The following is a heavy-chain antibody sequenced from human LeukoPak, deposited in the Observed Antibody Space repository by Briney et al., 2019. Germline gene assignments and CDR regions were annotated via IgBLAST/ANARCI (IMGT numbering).Heavy chain of an antibody. CDR3: ARDSGYCDTTACTDYFDL. J-gene: IGHJ4*02. D-gene: IGHD2/OR15-2a*01. CDR1: GDSNSSSY. Sequence: SETLSLTCIVSGDSNSSSYWTWIRQPPGKGLEWIGYIYHDGTTSYNPSLKSRVTISLNTSKNQFSLRLSSVTAADTAVYFCARDSGYCDTTACTDYFDLWGQGTLVAVST. V-gene: IGHV4-59*01. CDR2: IYHDGTT.